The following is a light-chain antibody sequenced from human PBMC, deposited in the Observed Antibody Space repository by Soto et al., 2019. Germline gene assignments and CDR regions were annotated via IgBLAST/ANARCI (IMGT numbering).Light chain of an antibody. CDR2: GAS. V-gene: IGKV3-15*01. Sequence: EMVMTQSPATLSVSPGERATHSCRASQSVSSNLAWYQQKPGQAPRLLMYGASTRATGIPDRFSGSGSGTEFTLTISSLQSEDFAVYYCQQHNNWPPWTFGQGTKVEIK. CDR3: QQHNNWPPWT. CDR1: QSVSSN. J-gene: IGKJ1*01.